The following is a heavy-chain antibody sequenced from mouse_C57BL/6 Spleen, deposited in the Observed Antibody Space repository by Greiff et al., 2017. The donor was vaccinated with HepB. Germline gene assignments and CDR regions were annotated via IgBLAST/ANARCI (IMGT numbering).Heavy chain of an antibody. J-gene: IGHJ2*01. Sequence: VQLQESGAELVRPGASVTLSCKASGYTFTDYEMHWVKQTPVHGLEWIGAIDPETGGTAYNQKFKGKAILTADKSSSTAYMELRSLTSEDSAVYYCTSSSLTGTGDYWGQGTTLTVSS. CDR3: TSSSLTGTGDY. V-gene: IGHV1-15*01. D-gene: IGHD4-1*01. CDR1: GYTFTDYE. CDR2: IDPETGGT.